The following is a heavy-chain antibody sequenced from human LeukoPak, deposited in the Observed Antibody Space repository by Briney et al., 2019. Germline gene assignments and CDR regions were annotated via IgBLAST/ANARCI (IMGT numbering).Heavy chain of an antibody. CDR2: MNPNSGNT. J-gene: IGHJ6*02. CDR3: AREKVAAGYYYYGMDV. Sequence: ASVKVSCKASGYTFTSYDINWVRQATGQGHEWMGWMNPNSGNTGYAQKFQGRVTMTRNTSISTAYMELSSLRSEDTAVYYCAREKVAAGYYYYGMDVWGQGTTVTVSS. CDR1: GYTFTSYD. D-gene: IGHD6-13*01. V-gene: IGHV1-8*01.